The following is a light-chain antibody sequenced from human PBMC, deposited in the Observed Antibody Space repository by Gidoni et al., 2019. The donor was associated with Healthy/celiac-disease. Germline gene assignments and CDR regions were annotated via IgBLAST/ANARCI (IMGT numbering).Light chain of an antibody. CDR2: TRS. Sequence: DIVMTQTPLSLPVTPGEPASISCRSRQSLLDSDDGNTYLDWYLQKPGQSPQLLISTRSYLASGVPARVSGSGSGTDFTLKISRVEAEDVGVYYCRQRMRACSFGQGTKLEIK. CDR1: QSLLDSDDGNTY. J-gene: IGKJ2*04. V-gene: IGKV2-40*01. CDR3: RQRMRACS.